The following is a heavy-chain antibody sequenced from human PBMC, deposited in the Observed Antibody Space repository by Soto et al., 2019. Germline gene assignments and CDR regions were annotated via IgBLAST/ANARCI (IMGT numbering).Heavy chain of an antibody. Sequence: QVQLVQSGAELKKPGASVKVSCKASGYTFTNYGISWVRQAPGQGLEWMGWINTYHGNTKVCTETSGQSHHDQRHIHEHSLYGADEPEIYDTAVYYCARSPGYSASWGYFYYGMKIWGQGTTVIVSS. D-gene: IGHD6-13*01. J-gene: IGHJ6*02. CDR1: GYTFTNYG. V-gene: IGHV1-18*01. CDR2: INTYHGNT. CDR3: ARSPGYSASWGYFYYGMKI.